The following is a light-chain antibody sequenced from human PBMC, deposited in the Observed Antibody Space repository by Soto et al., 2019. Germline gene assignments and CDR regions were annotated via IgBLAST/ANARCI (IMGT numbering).Light chain of an antibody. CDR2: DAS. V-gene: IGKV3D-15*01. J-gene: IGKJ4*01. CDR3: QQYIRWPLT. CDR1: QSVSSN. Sequence: EIVMTQSPATLSVSPGERATLSCRASQSVSSNLAWYQQKPGQAPRLLIYDASNRATGIPARFSGSGSGTEFTLTISSLQSEDYAVYFCQQYIRWPLTFGGGTKVDI.